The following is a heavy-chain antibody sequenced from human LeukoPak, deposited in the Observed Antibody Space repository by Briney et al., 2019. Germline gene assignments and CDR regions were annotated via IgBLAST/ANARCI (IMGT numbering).Heavy chain of an antibody. V-gene: IGHV4-34*01. D-gene: IGHD3-22*01. CDR3: ARVSITMTYAFDI. CDR1: GGSFSGYY. J-gene: IGHJ3*02. CDR2: INHSGST. Sequence: SETLSLTCAVYGGSFSGYYWSWIRQPPGKGLEWIGEINHSGSTNYNPSLKSRVTISVDTSKNQFSLKLSSVTAADTAVYYCARVSITMTYAFDIWGQGTMVTVSS.